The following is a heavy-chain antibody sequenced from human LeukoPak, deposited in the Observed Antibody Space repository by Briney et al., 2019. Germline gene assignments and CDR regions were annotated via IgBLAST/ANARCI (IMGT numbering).Heavy chain of an antibody. CDR1: GGSFSNYY. Sequence: SETLSLTCTVSGGSFSNYYWSWIRQPAGKGLEWIGRIYASGSTNYNPSVKSRVTMSVDTSNNQFSLKLTSVTAADTAVYYCARQPPQYYGMDVWGQGTTVTVSS. D-gene: IGHD1-14*01. V-gene: IGHV4-4*07. J-gene: IGHJ6*02. CDR2: IYASGST. CDR3: ARQPPQYYGMDV.